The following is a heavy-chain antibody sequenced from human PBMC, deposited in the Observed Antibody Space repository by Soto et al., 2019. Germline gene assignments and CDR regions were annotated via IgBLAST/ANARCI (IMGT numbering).Heavy chain of an antibody. Sequence: QLQLQESGPGLVKPSETLSLTCTVSGGSISSSSYYWGWIRQPPGKGLEWIGSIYYSGSTYYNPSPKWRVTISVDTSKNQFSLKLSSVTAADTAVYYCGGGTATAYEDYYYYYGMDVWGQGTTVTVSS. D-gene: IGHD2-21*02. CDR1: GGSISSSSYY. CDR2: IYYSGST. V-gene: IGHV4-39*01. CDR3: GGGTATAYEDYYYYYGMDV. J-gene: IGHJ6*02.